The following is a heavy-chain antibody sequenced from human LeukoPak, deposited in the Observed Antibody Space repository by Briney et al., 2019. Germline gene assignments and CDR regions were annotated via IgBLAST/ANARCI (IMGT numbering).Heavy chain of an antibody. D-gene: IGHD1-1*01. CDR3: AKDGTVLGLVDY. CDR2: ISGSGGST. Sequence: PGGSLRLSCAASGFTSSSYAMSWVRQAPGKGLEWVSAISGSGGSTYYADSVKGRFTISRDNSKNTLYLQMNSLRAEDTAVYYCAKDGTVLGLVDYWGQGTLVTVSS. CDR1: GFTSSSYA. V-gene: IGHV3-23*01. J-gene: IGHJ4*02.